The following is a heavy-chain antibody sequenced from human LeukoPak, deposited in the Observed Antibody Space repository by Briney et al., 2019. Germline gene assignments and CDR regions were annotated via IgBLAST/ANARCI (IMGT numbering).Heavy chain of an antibody. CDR3: ARVLVRGVIDWFDS. CDR1: GYTFTGYY. J-gene: IGHJ5*01. CDR2: INPNSGGT. V-gene: IGHV1-2*02. Sequence: GASVKVSCKASGYTFTGYYMHWVRQAPGQGLEWMGWINPNSGGTNYAQKFQGRVTMTGDTSISTAYMELSRLRSDDTAVYYCARVLVRGVIDWFDSWGQGTLVTVSS. D-gene: IGHD3-10*01.